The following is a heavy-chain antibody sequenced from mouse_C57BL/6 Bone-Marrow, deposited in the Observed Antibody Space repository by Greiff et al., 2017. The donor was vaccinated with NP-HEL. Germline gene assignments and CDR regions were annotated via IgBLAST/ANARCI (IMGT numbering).Heavy chain of an antibody. CDR3: ATTSSYDAMDY. J-gene: IGHJ4*01. V-gene: IGHV1-81*01. Sequence: VKLMESGAELARPGASVKLSCKASGYTFTSYGISWVKQRTGQGLEWIGEIYPRSGNTYYNEKFKGKATLTADKSSSTAYMELRSLTSEDSAVYFCATTSSYDAMDYWGQGTSVTVSS. D-gene: IGHD1-1*01. CDR1: GYTFTSYG. CDR2: IYPRSGNT.